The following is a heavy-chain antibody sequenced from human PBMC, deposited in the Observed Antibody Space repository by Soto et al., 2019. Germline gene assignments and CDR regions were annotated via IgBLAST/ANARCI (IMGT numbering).Heavy chain of an antibody. V-gene: IGHV1-18*01. CDR2: ISAYNGNT. D-gene: IGHD3-3*01. Sequence: ASVKVSCKASGYTFTSYGISWVRQAPGQGLEWMGWISAYNGNTNYAQKLQGRVTMTTDTSTSTDYMELRSLRSDDTAVYYCAREPMDAIFGVAADAFDIWGQGTMVTVSS. CDR1: GYTFTSYG. CDR3: AREPMDAIFGVAADAFDI. J-gene: IGHJ3*02.